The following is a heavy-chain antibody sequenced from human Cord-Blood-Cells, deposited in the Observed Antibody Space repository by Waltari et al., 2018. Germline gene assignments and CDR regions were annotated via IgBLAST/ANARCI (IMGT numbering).Heavy chain of an antibody. CDR3: ARSAGGYDYYYYGMDV. J-gene: IGHJ6*02. V-gene: IGHV1-2*04. CDR1: GYTFTGYY. CDR2: INPNSGGT. Sequence: QVQLVQSGAEVKKPGASVKVSCKASGYTFTGYYMHWVRQAPGQGLEWMGGINPNSGGTNYAQKFQGWVTMTRDTSISTAYMELSRLRSDDTAVYYCARSAGGYDYYYYGMDVWGQGTTVTVSS. D-gene: IGHD5-12*01.